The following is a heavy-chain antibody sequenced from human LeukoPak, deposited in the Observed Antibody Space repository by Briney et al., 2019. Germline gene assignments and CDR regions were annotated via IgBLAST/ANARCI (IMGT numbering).Heavy chain of an antibody. J-gene: IGHJ4*02. CDR1: GFTFSSYA. CDR3: AKEYDFWSGDPFDY. CDR2: ISSSSSYI. D-gene: IGHD3-3*01. Sequence: PGGSLRLSCAASGFTFSSYAMSWVRQAPGKGLEWVSSISSSSSYIYYADSVKGRFTISRDDSKNTLYLQMNSLRAEDTAVYYCAKEYDFWSGDPFDYWGQGTLVTVSS. V-gene: IGHV3-23*01.